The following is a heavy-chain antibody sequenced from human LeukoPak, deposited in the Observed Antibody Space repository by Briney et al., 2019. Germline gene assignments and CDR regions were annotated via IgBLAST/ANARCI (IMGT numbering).Heavy chain of an antibody. CDR3: VRGASSIAALNPFWYFDL. CDR1: GYTFTSYY. V-gene: IGHV1-46*01. CDR2: INPSGGST. D-gene: IGHD6-6*01. J-gene: IGHJ2*01. Sequence: ASVKVSCKASGYTFTSYYMHWVRQGPGQGLEWMGIINPSGGSTSYAQKFQGRVTMTRDTSTNTVYMELSSLRFEDTAVFYCVRGASSIAALNPFWYFDLWGRGTPVTVSS.